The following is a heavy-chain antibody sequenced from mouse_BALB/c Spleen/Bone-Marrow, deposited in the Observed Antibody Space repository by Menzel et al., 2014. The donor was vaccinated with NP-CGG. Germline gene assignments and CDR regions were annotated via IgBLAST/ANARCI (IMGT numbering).Heavy chain of an antibody. CDR1: GFTFSSFG. D-gene: IGHD1-1*01. V-gene: IGHV5-17*02. CDR3: ARRYYGSSFSYFDY. Sequence: EVKLVESGGGLVQPGGSRKLSCAASGFTFSSFGMHWVRQAPEKGLEWVAYISSGSSTIYYTDTVKGRFTISRYNPKNTLFLQMTSLRSEDTAMYYCARRYYGSSFSYFDYWGQGTTLTVSS. CDR2: ISSGSSTI. J-gene: IGHJ2*01.